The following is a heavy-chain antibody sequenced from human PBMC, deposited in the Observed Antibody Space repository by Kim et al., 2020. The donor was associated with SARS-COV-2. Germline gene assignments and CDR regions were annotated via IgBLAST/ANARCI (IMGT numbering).Heavy chain of an antibody. D-gene: IGHD1-26*01. J-gene: IGHJ4*02. Sequence: SVKGRFTISRDNSKNTLYLQMNSLRAEDTAVYYCAKGEIKALDSGSYYRYWGQGTLVTVSS. V-gene: IGHV3-23*01. CDR3: AKGEIKALDSGSYYRY.